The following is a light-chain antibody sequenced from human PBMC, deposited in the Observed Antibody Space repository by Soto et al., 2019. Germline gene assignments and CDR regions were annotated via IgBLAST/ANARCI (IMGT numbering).Light chain of an antibody. J-gene: IGKJ1*01. Sequence: DIQMTQSPSTLSASVGDRVSITCRAGQSISSWLAWYQQKPGKAPKLLIYDASSLESGVPQRFSGSGSGTEFTLTISSLQTDDFSTYYCQQYHSYWTFGQGTKVDI. CDR3: QQYHSYWT. CDR2: DAS. CDR1: QSISSW. V-gene: IGKV1-5*01.